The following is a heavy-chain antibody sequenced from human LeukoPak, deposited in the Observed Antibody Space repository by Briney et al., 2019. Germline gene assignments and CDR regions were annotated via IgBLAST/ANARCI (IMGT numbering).Heavy chain of an antibody. J-gene: IGHJ6*03. CDR2: IKQDGSDK. CDR3: ARDFSRGSYKGRDYYMDV. D-gene: IGHD1-26*01. CDR1: GFTFTTYW. Sequence: GSLRLSCAASGFTFTTYWMTWVRQAPGKGLEWVANIKQDGSDKYYVDSVKGRFTISRDNARKSVYLQMNSLRAEDTAVYYCARDFSRGSYKGRDYYMDVWGKGTTVTVSS. V-gene: IGHV3-7*01.